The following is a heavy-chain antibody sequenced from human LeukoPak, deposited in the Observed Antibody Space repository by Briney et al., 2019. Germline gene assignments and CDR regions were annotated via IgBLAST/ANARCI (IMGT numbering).Heavy chain of an antibody. Sequence: GGSLRLSCAGSGFTFNSYVMHWVHQAPGKGLEWVAVISYDGSNKYYADSVKGRFTISRDNSKNTLYLQMNSLRAEDTAVYYCARDFPLMTTVTTWFDYWGQGTLVTVSS. V-gene: IGHV3-30-3*01. CDR1: GFTFNSYV. D-gene: IGHD4-17*01. CDR3: ARDFPLMTTVTTWFDY. CDR2: ISYDGSNK. J-gene: IGHJ4*02.